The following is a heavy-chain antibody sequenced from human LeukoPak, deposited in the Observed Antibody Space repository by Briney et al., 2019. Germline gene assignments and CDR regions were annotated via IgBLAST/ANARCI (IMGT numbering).Heavy chain of an antibody. Sequence: GASVKVSCKASGYTFTGYYMHWVRQAPGQGLEWMGWINPNSGGTNYAQKFQGRVTMTRDTSISTAYMELSRLRSDDTAVYYCARTRRDYDILTGYHKDNWFDPGAREPWSPSPQ. CDR1: GYTFTGYY. CDR2: INPNSGGT. V-gene: IGHV1-2*02. CDR3: ARTRRDYDILTGYHKDNWFDP. J-gene: IGHJ5*02. D-gene: IGHD3-9*01.